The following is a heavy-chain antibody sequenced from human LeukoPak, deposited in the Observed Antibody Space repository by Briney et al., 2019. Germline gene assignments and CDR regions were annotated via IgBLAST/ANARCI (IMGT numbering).Heavy chain of an antibody. CDR1: GGTFSSYA. CDR3: ARDRRELSYYFDY. Sequence: ASVKVSCKASGGTFSSYAISWVRQAPGQGLEWMGGIIPIFGTAKYARKFQGRVTITADESTSTAYMELSSLRSEDTAVYYCARDRRELSYYFDYWGQGTLVTVSS. V-gene: IGHV1-69*13. CDR2: IIPIFGTA. D-gene: IGHD1-26*01. J-gene: IGHJ4*02.